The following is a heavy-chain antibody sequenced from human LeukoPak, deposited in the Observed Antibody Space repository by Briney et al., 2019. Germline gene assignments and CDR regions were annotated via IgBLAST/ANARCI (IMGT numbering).Heavy chain of an antibody. CDR2: INHSGRT. V-gene: IGHV4-34*01. CDR1: GGSFSGYY. J-gene: IGHJ6*03. D-gene: IGHD2-2*01. CDR3: ARGPVGSGTGKGGYYYYYMDV. Sequence: SETLSLTCAVCGGSFSGYYWSWIRQPPGKGLEWIGEINHSGRTNYNPSLKSRATISVDTSKTQFSLTLSSVTAADTAVYYCARGPVGSGTGKGGYYYYYMDVWGKGTTVTVSS.